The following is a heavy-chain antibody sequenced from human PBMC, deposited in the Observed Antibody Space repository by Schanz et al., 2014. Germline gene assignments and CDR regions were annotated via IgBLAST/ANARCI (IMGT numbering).Heavy chain of an antibody. CDR3: ARKSLVSAHYDS. V-gene: IGHV3-64*01. CDR2: LSANGDST. J-gene: IGHJ4*02. D-gene: IGHD2-21*01. CDR1: GFTLSNYA. Sequence: ESGGGLVQPGGSLRLSCAAPGFTLSNYAMHWVRQTPDKGLEWVSGLSANGDSTFYSSSVKGRFTISRDISKNTLYLQMGSLRAEDVAVYYCARKSLVSAHYDSWGQGTLVTVSS.